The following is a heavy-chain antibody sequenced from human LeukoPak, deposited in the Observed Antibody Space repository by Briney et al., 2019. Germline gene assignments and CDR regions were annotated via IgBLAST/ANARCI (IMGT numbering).Heavy chain of an antibody. Sequence: GGSLRLSCAASGFTVSDNYMTWVRQAPGKGLEWVSLISSGGTTYSADSVKGRFTISRDNSKNTLYLQMNSLRGDDTAVYYCARVRSDNNGWYNIDYWGQGALITVSS. J-gene: IGHJ4*02. CDR1: GFTVSDNY. CDR3: ARVRSDNNGWYNIDY. V-gene: IGHV3-53*01. CDR2: ISSGGTT. D-gene: IGHD6-19*01.